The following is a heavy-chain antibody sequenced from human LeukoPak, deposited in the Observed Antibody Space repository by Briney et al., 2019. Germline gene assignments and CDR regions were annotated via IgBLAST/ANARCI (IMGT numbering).Heavy chain of an antibody. J-gene: IGHJ6*02. CDR3: AKDMGYGSGSYHYYYYYGMDV. V-gene: IGHV3-9*01. D-gene: IGHD3-10*01. CDR1: GFTFCDYA. CDR2: ISWNRGSI. Sequence: GGSPRISCAASGFTFCDYAMQWGRQAPGKGPEWVSGISWNRGSIGYADSVKGRFTISRDNAKNSLYLQMNSLRAEDTALYYCAKDMGYGSGSYHYYYYYGMDVWGQGTTVTVSS.